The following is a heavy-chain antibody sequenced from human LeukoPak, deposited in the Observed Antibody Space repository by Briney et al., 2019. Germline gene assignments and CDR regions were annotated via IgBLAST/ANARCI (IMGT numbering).Heavy chain of an antibody. CDR1: GFTFSDYY. CDR3: ARTQYSSGWYARNYYFDY. V-gene: IGHV3-11*01. D-gene: IGHD6-19*01. Sequence: PGGSLRLSCAASGFTFSDYYMSWIRQAPGKGLEWVSYISSSGSTIYYADSVKGRFTISRDNAKNSLYLQMNSLRAEDTAVYYCARTQYSSGWYARNYYFDYWGQGTLVTVSS. CDR2: ISSSGSTI. J-gene: IGHJ4*02.